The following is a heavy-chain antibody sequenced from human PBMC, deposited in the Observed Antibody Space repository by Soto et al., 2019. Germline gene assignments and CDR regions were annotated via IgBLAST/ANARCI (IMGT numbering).Heavy chain of an antibody. Sequence: PGGSLRLSCAASGFTFSSYAMHWVRQAPGKGLEWVAVISYDGSNKYYADSVKGRFTISRDNSKNTLYLQMNSLRAEDTAVYYCARDPYSSSLLFGWFDPWGQGTLVTVSS. D-gene: IGHD6-6*01. J-gene: IGHJ5*02. CDR3: ARDPYSSSLLFGWFDP. CDR2: ISYDGSNK. CDR1: GFTFSSYA. V-gene: IGHV3-30-3*01.